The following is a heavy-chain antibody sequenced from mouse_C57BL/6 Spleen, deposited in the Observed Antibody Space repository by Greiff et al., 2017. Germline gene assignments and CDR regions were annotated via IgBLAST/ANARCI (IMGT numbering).Heavy chain of an antibody. J-gene: IGHJ4*01. CDR3: ARSDRLYAMDY. Sequence: QVQLQQSGAELVKPGASVKISCKASGYAFSSYWMNWVKQRPGKGLEWIGQIYPGDGDTNYNGKFKGKATLTADKSSSTAYMQLSSLTSEDSAVYFCARSDRLYAMDYWGQGTSVTVSS. CDR2: IYPGDGDT. CDR1: GYAFSSYW. V-gene: IGHV1-80*01.